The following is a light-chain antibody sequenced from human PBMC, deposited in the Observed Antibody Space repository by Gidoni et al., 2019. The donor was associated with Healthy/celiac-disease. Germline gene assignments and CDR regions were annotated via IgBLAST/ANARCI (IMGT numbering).Light chain of an antibody. V-gene: IGKV1-39*01. CDR2: AAS. CDR3: QQSYSTPRT. J-gene: IGKJ1*01. Sequence: DMQMTQSPSSLSASVGDRVTITCRASQSISSYLNWYQQKPGKAPKLLIYAASSLQSGVPSRFSGSGSGTDFTLTISSLQPEDFATYYCQQSYSTPRTFGQESKVGIK. CDR1: QSISSY.